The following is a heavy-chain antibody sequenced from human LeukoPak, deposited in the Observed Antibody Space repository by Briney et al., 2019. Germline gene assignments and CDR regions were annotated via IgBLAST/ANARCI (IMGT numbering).Heavy chain of an antibody. V-gene: IGHV1-2*02. CDR1: GYIFTGYY. CDR3: ARDEAASPPPYGMDV. Sequence: PSVEVFCRASGYIFTGYYMHWVPRAPAQGREGMVWINPKSGGKNYAQTFQRSVTMNRDTSISTAYMELSRLRSDDTAVYYRARDEAASPPPYGMDVWGQGTTVTVS. J-gene: IGHJ6*02. CDR2: INPKSGGK. D-gene: IGHD2-15*01.